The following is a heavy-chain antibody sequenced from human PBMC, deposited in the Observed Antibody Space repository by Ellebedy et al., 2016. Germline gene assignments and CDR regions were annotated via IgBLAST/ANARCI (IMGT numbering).Heavy chain of an antibody. CDR2: IFYSGTT. D-gene: IGHD3-10*01. CDR3: ARLQLDWFGEQTYYFYGRDV. Sequence: SETLSLTXSVSGGSIRSGNFYWSWIRQPPGKGLEWIGFIFYSGTTYYNPSLERRVSISVDTYRNQFSLKMRSVSAADTAGYYCARLQLDWFGEQTYYFYGRDVWGKGTTVAVSS. V-gene: IGHV4-30-4*01. J-gene: IGHJ6*04. CDR1: GGSIRSGNFY.